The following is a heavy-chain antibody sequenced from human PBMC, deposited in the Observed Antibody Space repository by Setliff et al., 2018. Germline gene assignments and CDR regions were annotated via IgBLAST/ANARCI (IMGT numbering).Heavy chain of an antibody. CDR1: GYTFSTYG. CDR2: ISAYNGNT. V-gene: IGHV1-18*01. D-gene: IGHD2-8*01. J-gene: IGHJ4*02. CDR3: ARGLIVLPGPSGDMGYFDY. Sequence: ASVKVSCKDSGYTFSTYGISWVRQAPGQGLEWMGWISAYNGNTNYAQRFQGRVTITADESTTTFYMEVSSLRSDDTAVYYCARGLIVLPGPSGDMGYFDYWGQGTLVTVSS.